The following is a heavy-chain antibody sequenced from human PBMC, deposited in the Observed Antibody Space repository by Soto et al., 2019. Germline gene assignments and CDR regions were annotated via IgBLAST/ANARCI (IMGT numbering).Heavy chain of an antibody. D-gene: IGHD6-6*01. Sequence: AAVNVSFKSSGYTFSMYCVSWGRRAAGQGLEWMGWISGYKGDTPYSQKLQGRVTMTTDTSTRTAYMELRSLRSDDTAVYYCARVYSSSSSNWFDPWGQGTPVTVSS. J-gene: IGHJ5*02. V-gene: IGHV1-18*04. CDR3: ARVYSSSSSNWFDP. CDR1: GYTFSMYC. CDR2: ISGYKGDT.